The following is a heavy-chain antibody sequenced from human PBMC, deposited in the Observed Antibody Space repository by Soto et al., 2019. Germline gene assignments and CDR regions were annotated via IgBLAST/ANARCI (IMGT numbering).Heavy chain of an antibody. V-gene: IGHV4-4*02. CDR3: ATRFGEGGYYGRDV. J-gene: IGHJ6*02. CDR1: GGSITSSNW. D-gene: IGHD2-21*01. CDR2: IYHSGST. Sequence: QVQMQESGPGLVKPSGTLSLTCAVSGGSITSSNWWSWVRQPPGKGLEWIGEIYHSGSTNYNPSLKSRLTITVDKSKKQFSLKLSSVTAADTAVYYCATRFGEGGYYGRDVWGQGTTVTVSS.